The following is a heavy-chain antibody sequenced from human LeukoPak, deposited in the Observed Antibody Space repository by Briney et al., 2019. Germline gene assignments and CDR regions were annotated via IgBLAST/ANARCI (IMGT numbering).Heavy chain of an antibody. CDR1: GYSFTSYW. CDR3: ARSGLLDY. V-gene: IGHV5-51*01. Sequence: GESLKISCKGSGYSFTSYWIGWVRQMPGKGLEWMGIIFPHDSDTRYSPSFQGQVTISADKSISTAYLQWNSLKASDTPMYYCARSGLLDYWGQGTLVTVSS. J-gene: IGHJ4*02. CDR2: IFPHDSDT. D-gene: IGHD3/OR15-3a*01.